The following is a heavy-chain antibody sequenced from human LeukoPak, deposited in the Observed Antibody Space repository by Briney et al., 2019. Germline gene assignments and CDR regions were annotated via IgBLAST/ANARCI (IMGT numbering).Heavy chain of an antibody. CDR1: GFRVSSNH. J-gene: IGHJ4*02. Sequence: SGGSLRLSCAVSGFRVSSNHMTWVRQAPGKGLEWVSLIYTGDVNYYAESVKGRFTISTDNSKNNLFLQMDSLTAEDTAPYYFARERDYDTYIDYWGQGTLVTVSS. V-gene: IGHV3-53*01. D-gene: IGHD3-22*01. CDR3: ARERDYDTYIDY. CDR2: IYTGDVN.